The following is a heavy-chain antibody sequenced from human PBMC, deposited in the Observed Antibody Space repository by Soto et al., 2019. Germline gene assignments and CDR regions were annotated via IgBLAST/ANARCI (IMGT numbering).Heavy chain of an antibody. D-gene: IGHD3-16*02. V-gene: IGHV4-30-4*01. CDR2: IYYSGRT. CDR1: GGSISSGDYY. Sequence: QVQLQESGPGLVKPSQTLSLTCTVSGGSISSGDYYWSWIRQPPGKGLEWIGYIYYSGRTYYNPSLKSGVTISVDTSTNQFSLELSSVTAAATAVYYCAGLQSMRLSGLDPWGQGTLVTVSS. CDR3: AGLQSMRLSGLDP. J-gene: IGHJ5*02.